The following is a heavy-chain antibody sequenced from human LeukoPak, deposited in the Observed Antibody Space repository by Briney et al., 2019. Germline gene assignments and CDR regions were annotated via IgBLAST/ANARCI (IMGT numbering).Heavy chain of an antibody. V-gene: IGHV1-18*04. CDR2: ISTYNGNT. CDR3: ARDLDYYDSSGSGWFDP. Sequence: ASVKLSCNASGYTFTTYYMHWVRQPPGQGLEWMGWISTYNGNTNYAQKFQGRVTMTTDTSTNTTYMELRSLRSDDTAVYYCARDLDYYDSSGSGWFDPWGQGTLVTVSS. D-gene: IGHD3-22*01. J-gene: IGHJ5*02. CDR1: GYTFTTYY.